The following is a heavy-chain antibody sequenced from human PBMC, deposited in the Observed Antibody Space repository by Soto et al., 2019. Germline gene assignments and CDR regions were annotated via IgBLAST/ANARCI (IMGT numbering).Heavy chain of an antibody. CDR3: ARDRLSLIRGVPHYDGIDV. V-gene: IGHV4-31*03. Sequence: QVQLQESGPGLVKPSQTLSLTCTVSGGSITSANFFWTWIRQHPGKGLEWIGYIYHSGSTYYNPALNSRVTXSXDXXQNQFSLTLTSVTAADTAIYFCARDRLSLIRGVPHYDGIDVWGQGTTVTVSS. CDR2: IYHSGST. D-gene: IGHD3-10*01. CDR1: GGSITSANFF. J-gene: IGHJ6*02.